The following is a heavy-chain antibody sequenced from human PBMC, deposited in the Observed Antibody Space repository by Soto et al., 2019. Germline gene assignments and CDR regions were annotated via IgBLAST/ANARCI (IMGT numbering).Heavy chain of an antibody. CDR2: IKRKTDGETT. CDR3: TTGDCSGGSRGSCHFFDF. J-gene: IGHJ4*02. V-gene: IGHV3-15*01. Sequence: EVQLVESGGRLVKPGGSLRLSCAASGFSFSNVWMTWVRQAPGKGLEWVGRIKRKTDGETTDYAAPVKGRFSISRDDSRNTLYLQMNSLKTEDTAVYYCTTGDCSGGSRGSCHFFDFWGRGTLVTVSS. D-gene: IGHD2-15*01. CDR1: GFSFSNVW.